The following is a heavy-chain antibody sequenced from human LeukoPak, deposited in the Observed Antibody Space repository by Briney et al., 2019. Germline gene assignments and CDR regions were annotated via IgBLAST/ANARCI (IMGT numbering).Heavy chain of an antibody. CDR1: GGSISSGGYY. CDR3: ARGDNYVFDV. Sequence: NPSETLSLTCTVSGGSISSGGYYWSWIRQHPGKGLEWIGYIYYSGSTYYNPSLKSRVTISVDKSNNHFSLKLTSVTAADTAMYYCARGDNYVFDVWGRGTLVSVSS. J-gene: IGHJ2*01. CDR2: IYYSGST. V-gene: IGHV4-31*03. D-gene: IGHD5-24*01.